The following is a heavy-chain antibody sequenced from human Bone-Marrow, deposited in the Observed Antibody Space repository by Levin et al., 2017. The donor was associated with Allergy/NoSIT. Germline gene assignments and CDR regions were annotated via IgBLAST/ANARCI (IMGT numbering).Heavy chain of an antibody. CDR1: GGSIPSKSYY. CDR2: IYYSGKT. J-gene: IGHJ4*02. D-gene: IGHD6-19*01. Sequence: SETLSLTCTVSGGSIPSKSYYWGCIRQPPGKGLEWIGSIYYSGKTYFNPSLKSRLSISVDTSKEQFSLKLNSMTAADTAIYFCAVAARGDYFDFWGQGTRVTVSS. V-gene: IGHV4-39*01. CDR3: AVAARGDYFDF.